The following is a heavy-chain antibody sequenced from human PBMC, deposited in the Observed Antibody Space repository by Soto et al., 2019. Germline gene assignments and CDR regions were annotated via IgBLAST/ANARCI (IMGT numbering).Heavy chain of an antibody. CDR1: GFTFSSYA. J-gene: IGHJ3*02. V-gene: IGHV3-23*01. CDR2: ISAGGVST. D-gene: IGHD6-19*01. Sequence: EVQLLESGGGLVQPGGSLRLSCAASGFTFSSYAMNWVRQAPGKGLEWVSVISAGGVSTYYADSVTGRFTISRDNSKNTLYLQMNSLRAEDTAVYYCAKDGGYSSGFDACDIWGQGTMVTVSS. CDR3: AKDGGYSSGFDACDI.